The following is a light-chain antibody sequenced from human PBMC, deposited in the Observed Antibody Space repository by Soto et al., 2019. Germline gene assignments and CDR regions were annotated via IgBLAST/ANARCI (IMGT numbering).Light chain of an antibody. V-gene: IGKV1-39*01. CDR3: QQSYSTPT. CDR1: QSISSY. J-gene: IGKJ4*01. Sequence: DIQMTQSPSSLSASVGDRVTITCRASQSISSYLNWYQQKPGKAPKPLIYAASSLQSGVPSRFSGSGSGTDFTLTIRSLQPEDFATYYCQQSYSTPTFGGGTKVEIK. CDR2: AAS.